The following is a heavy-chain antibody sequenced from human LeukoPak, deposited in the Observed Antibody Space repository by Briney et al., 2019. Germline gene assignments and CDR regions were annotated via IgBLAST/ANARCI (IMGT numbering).Heavy chain of an antibody. J-gene: IGHJ1*01. CDR1: GYIFTGFY. CDR3: ARGIRWLRFTIRTEYFQH. D-gene: IGHD5-12*01. V-gene: IGHV1-2*02. Sequence: GASVKVSCKASGYIFTGFYLHWVRQAPGQGLEWVGWINPNSGGTNSAQTFQGRVTMTRDTSISTAYMELSRLRSDDTAIYYCARGIRWLRFTIRTEYFQHWGQGTLVTVSS. CDR2: INPNSGGT.